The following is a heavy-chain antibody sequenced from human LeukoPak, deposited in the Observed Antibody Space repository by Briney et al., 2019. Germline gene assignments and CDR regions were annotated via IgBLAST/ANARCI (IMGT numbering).Heavy chain of an antibody. CDR1: GYTFTGYY. J-gene: IGHJ4*02. D-gene: IGHD2-15*01. V-gene: IGHV1-2*02. CDR2: INPNSGGT. CDR3: ARACSGNTCLARPFDY. Sequence: ASVKVSSTASGYTFTGYYMHWVRQAPGQGLEWMGWINPNSGGTSYAQKFQGRVTITGDTSISSAYMELSRLRSDDTAVYYCARACSGNTCLARPFDYWGQGTLVTVSS.